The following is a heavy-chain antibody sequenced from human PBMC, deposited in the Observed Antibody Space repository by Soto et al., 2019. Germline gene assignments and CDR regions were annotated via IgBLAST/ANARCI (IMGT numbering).Heavy chain of an antibody. Sequence: PSETLSLTCTVFGGSISSSSYYWGWIRQPPGKGLEWIGSIYYSGSTYYNPSLKSRVTISVDTSKNQFSLKLSSVTAADTAVYYCASGGITGATQPIDYWGQGTLVTVSS. J-gene: IGHJ4*02. D-gene: IGHD1-20*01. CDR3: ASGGITGATQPIDY. CDR2: IYYSGST. V-gene: IGHV4-39*01. CDR1: GGSISSSSYY.